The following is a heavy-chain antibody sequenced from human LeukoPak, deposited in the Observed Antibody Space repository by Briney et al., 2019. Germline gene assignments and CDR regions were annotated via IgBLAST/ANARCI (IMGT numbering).Heavy chain of an antibody. J-gene: IGHJ4*02. CDR1: GYTFTSYD. CDR3: ARELIAVAGRGIDY. V-gene: IGHV1-8*01. CDR2: MNPNSGNT. Sequence: ASVKVSCKASGYTFTSYDINWVRQATRQGLEWMGWMNPNSGNTGYAQKFQGRVTMTRNTSISTAYMELSSLRSEDTAVYYCARELIAVAGRGIDYWGQGTLVTVSS. D-gene: IGHD6-19*01.